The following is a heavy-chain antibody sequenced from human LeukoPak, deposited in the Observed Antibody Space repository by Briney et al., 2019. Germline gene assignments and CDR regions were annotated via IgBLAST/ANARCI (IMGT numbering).Heavy chain of an antibody. V-gene: IGHV1-2*02. CDR1: GYTFIAYY. CDR2: INPNSGGT. CDR3: ARDLGFGNNRHVNS. Sequence: ASVKVSCKASGYTFIAYYMHWVRQAPGQGLEWMGWINPNSGGTNYAQKFQGRVTMTRDTSISTAYLELSRLRSDDTAVFYCARDLGFGNNRHVNSWGQGTLVTVSS. J-gene: IGHJ4*02. D-gene: IGHD3-16*01.